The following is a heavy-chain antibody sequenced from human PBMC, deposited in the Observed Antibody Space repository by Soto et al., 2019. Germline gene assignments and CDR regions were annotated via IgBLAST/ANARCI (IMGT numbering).Heavy chain of an antibody. V-gene: IGHV3-7*05. CDR2: IKQDGSEK. D-gene: IGHD6-19*01. CDR1: GFTFSSYW. CDR3: ARMSFWYSSGWYGH. Sequence: GGSLRLSCAASGFTFSSYWMSWVRQAPGKGLEWVANIKQDGSEKYYVDSVKGRFTISRDNAKNSLYLQMNSLRAEDTAVYYCARMSFWYSSGWYGHWGQGTLVTVSS. J-gene: IGHJ5*02.